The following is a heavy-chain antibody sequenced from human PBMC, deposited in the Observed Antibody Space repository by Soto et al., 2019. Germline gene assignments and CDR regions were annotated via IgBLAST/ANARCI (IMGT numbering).Heavy chain of an antibody. Sequence: GGSLRLSCAASGFTFSSYGMHWVRQAPGKGLEWVAVISYDGSNEYYADSVKGRFTISRDNSKNTLYLQMNSLRAEDTAVYYCAKDAGGSSYFDYWGQGTLVTVPQ. D-gene: IGHD1-26*01. J-gene: IGHJ4*02. CDR1: GFTFSSYG. V-gene: IGHV3-30*18. CDR2: ISYDGSNE. CDR3: AKDAGGSSYFDY.